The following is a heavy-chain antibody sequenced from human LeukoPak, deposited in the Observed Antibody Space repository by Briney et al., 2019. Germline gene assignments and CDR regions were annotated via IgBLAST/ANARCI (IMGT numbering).Heavy chain of an antibody. V-gene: IGHV3-33*01. CDR2: IWYDGSNK. J-gene: IGHJ4*02. CDR1: GFTFSSYG. Sequence: PGRSLRVSCAASGFTFSSYGMHWVRQAPGNGLEWVAVIWYDGSNKYYADSVKGRFTISRDNSKNTLYLQMNSLRAEDTAVYYCARELTPLVDYWGQGTLVTVSS. CDR3: ARELTPLVDY.